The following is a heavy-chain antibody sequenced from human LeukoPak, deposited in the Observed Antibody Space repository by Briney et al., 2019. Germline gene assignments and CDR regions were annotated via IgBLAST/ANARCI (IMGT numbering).Heavy chain of an antibody. CDR3: ARHIPLDSPAVAGNNWFDP. CDR1: GGSISSSSYY. Sequence: PSETLSLTCTVSGGSISSSSYYWGWIRQPPGKGLEWTGSIYYSGSTYYNPSLKSRVTISVDASKNQFSLKLSSVTAADTAVYYRARHIPLDSPAVAGNNWFDPWGQGTLVTVSS. V-gene: IGHV4-39*01. CDR2: IYYSGST. D-gene: IGHD6-19*01. J-gene: IGHJ5*02.